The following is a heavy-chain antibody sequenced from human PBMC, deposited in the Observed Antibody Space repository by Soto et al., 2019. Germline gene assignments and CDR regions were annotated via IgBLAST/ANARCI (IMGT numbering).Heavy chain of an antibody. J-gene: IGHJ6*02. CDR1: GYTFTSYY. V-gene: IGHV1-46*01. Sequence: ASVKVSCKASGYTFTSYYMHWVRQAPGQGLEWMGIINPSGGSTSYAQKSQGRATMTRDTSTSTVYMELSSLRSEDTAVYYCARAIEFSGGYYYYGMDVWGQGTTVTVSS. D-gene: IGHD1-26*01. CDR3: ARAIEFSGGYYYYGMDV. CDR2: INPSGGST.